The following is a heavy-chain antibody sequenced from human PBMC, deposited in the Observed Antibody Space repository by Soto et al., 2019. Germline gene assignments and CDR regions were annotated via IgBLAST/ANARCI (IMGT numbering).Heavy chain of an antibody. CDR1: GYTFTSYD. Sequence: GASVKVSCKASGYTFTSYDINWVRQATGQGLEWMGWMNPNSGNTGYAQKFQGRVTMTRNTSISTAYMELSSLRSEDTAVYYCARGWISEATIINYYYYMDVWGKGTTVTAP. CDR3: ARGWISEATIINYYYYMDV. CDR2: MNPNSGNT. J-gene: IGHJ6*03. V-gene: IGHV1-8*01. D-gene: IGHD5-12*01.